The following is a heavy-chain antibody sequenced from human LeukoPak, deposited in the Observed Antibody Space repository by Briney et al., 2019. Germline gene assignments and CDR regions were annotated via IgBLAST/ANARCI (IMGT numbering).Heavy chain of an antibody. J-gene: IGHJ4*02. V-gene: IGHV3-7*01. Sequence: GGSLRLSWAASGFTFSSYWMTWVRQAPGKGLEWVANIRPDGNEKYYVDSVKGRFTISRDNAKNSLYLQMNSLRAEDTAVYYCARAGHYYFHYWGQGTLVTVSS. CDR2: IRPDGNEK. CDR1: GFTFSSYW. CDR3: ARAGHYYFHY.